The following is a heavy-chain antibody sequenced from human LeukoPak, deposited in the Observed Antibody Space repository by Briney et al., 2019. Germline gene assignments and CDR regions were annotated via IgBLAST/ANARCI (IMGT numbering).Heavy chain of an antibody. CDR1: GFTFSSYA. V-gene: IGHV3-30*14. CDR3: AREVVTAHFDNYYYYGMDV. J-gene: IGHJ6*02. Sequence: AGGSLRLSCAASGFTFSSYAMHWVRQAPGKGLEWVAVISYDGSNKYYADSVKGRFTISRDNSKNTLYLQMNSLRAEDTAVYYCAREVVTAHFDNYYYYGMDVWGQGTTVTVSS. CDR2: ISYDGSNK. D-gene: IGHD2-21*02.